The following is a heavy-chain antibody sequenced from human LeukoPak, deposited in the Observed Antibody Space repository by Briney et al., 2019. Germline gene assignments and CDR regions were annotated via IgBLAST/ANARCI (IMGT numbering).Heavy chain of an antibody. CDR3: ARAGSGNAPVDS. CDR2: IKQDGSDN. V-gene: IGHV3-7*01. J-gene: IGHJ4*02. CDR1: GFTFSTYW. D-gene: IGHD3-10*01. Sequence: PGGSLRLSCAASGFTFSTYWMSWVRQAPGKGLEWVANIKQDGSDNYYVDSVKGRFTISRDNAKNSLFLQMNSLRAEDTAVYYCARAGSGNAPVDSWGQGTLVTVSS.